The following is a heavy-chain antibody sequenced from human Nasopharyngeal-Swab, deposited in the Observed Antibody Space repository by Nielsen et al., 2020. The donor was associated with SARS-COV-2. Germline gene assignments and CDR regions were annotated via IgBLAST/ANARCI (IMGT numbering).Heavy chain of an antibody. CDR3: ARRAGYSSSWLYYYYYYMDV. CDR2: IKQDGSEK. D-gene: IGHD6-13*01. Sequence: GESPKISCAASGFTFSSYWMSWVRQAPGKGLEWVANIKQDGSEKYYVDSVKGRFTISRDNAKNSLYLQMNSLRAEDTAVYYCARRAGYSSSWLYYYYYYMDVWGKGTTVTVSS. V-gene: IGHV3-7*01. CDR1: GFTFSSYW. J-gene: IGHJ6*03.